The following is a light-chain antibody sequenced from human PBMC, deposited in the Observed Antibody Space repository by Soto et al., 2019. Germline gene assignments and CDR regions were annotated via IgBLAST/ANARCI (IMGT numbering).Light chain of an antibody. Sequence: DIVMTQSPESLAVSLGETATINCKSSQSLLYNSNKRNYLGWYQQKPGQTPNLLISWASTRESGVPDRFSGSGSGTDFTLTISSLQAEDVAVYYCQQYYGHPPTFGQGTRLEIK. CDR2: WAS. V-gene: IGKV4-1*01. CDR1: QSLLYNSNKRNY. CDR3: QQYYGHPPT. J-gene: IGKJ5*01.